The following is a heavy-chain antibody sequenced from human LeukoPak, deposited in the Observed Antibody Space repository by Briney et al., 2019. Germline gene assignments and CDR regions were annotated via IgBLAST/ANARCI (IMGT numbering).Heavy chain of an antibody. CDR3: AKGAAYSSGWYGY. V-gene: IGHV3-23*01. Sequence: PGGSLRLSCAASGFTFSSYAMSWVRQAPGKGLEWVSAISGSGGSTYYADSVRGRFTISRDNSKNALYLQMNSLRAEDTAVYYCAKGAAYSSGWYGYWGQGTLVTVSS. J-gene: IGHJ4*02. D-gene: IGHD6-19*01. CDR1: GFTFSSYA. CDR2: ISGSGGST.